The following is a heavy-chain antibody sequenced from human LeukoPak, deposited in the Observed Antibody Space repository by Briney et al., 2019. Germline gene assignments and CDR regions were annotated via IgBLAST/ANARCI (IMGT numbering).Heavy chain of an antibody. D-gene: IGHD6-13*01. Sequence: SQTLSLTCAISGDSISSNSAAWNWIRQSPSRGLEWLGRTYYRARWFNEYAVSVKSRITIDSDTSKNQFSLQLNSLTPDDTAIYYCAREAGSSWFFGRFDYWGQGALVTVSS. CDR3: AREAGSSWFFGRFDY. V-gene: IGHV6-1*01. CDR1: GDSISSNSAA. CDR2: TYYRARWFN. J-gene: IGHJ4*02.